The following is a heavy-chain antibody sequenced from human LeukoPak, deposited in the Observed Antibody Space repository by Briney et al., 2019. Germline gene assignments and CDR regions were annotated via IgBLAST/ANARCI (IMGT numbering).Heavy chain of an antibody. CDR2: INHSGST. V-gene: IGHV4-34*01. CDR1: GGSFSGYY. J-gene: IGHJ5*02. CDR3: AGFQRWLGWFDP. Sequence: SETLSLTCAVYGGSFSGYYWSWIRQPPGKGLEWIGEINHSGSTNYNPSLKSRVTISVDTSKNQFSLKLSSVTAADTAVYYCAGFQRWLGWFDPWGQGTLVTVSS. D-gene: IGHD5-24*01.